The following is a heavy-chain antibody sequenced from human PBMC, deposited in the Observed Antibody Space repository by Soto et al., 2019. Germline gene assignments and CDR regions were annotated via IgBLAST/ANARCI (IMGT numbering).Heavy chain of an antibody. D-gene: IGHD2-2*02. CDR2: ISYDGSNK. V-gene: IGHV3-30*18. CDR3: AKRHIVVVPAAINGFAP. CDR1: GLTCSSCG. Sequence: PGGSRRLSCAASGLTCSSCGMHWVRQAPGKGLEWVAVISYDGSNKYYADSVKGRFTISRDNSKNTLYLQMNSLRAEDTAVYYCAKRHIVVVPAAINGFAPWGQGTLVTVSS. J-gene: IGHJ5*02.